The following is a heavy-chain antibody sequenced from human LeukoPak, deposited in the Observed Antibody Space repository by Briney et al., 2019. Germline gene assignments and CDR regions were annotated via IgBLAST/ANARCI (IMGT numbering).Heavy chain of an antibody. V-gene: IGHV4-59*01. CDR2: IYYSGST. J-gene: IGHJ1*01. CDR3: ARVTDYYDSSGYLHAEYFQH. D-gene: IGHD3-22*01. Sequence: SETLSLTCTVSGGSISSYYWSWIRQPPGKGLEWIGYIYYSGSTNYNPSLKSRVTISVDTSKNQFSLKLSSVTAADTAVYYCARVTDYYDSSGYLHAEYFQHWGQGTLVTVSS. CDR1: GGSISSYY.